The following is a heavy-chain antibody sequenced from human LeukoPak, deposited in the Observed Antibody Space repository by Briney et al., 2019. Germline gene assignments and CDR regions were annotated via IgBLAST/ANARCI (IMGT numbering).Heavy chain of an antibody. CDR1: GGSISSGSSY. V-gene: IGHV4-61*01. CDR3: ARASGSTVVNQSFDY. J-gene: IGHJ4*02. CDR2: FSYSGNT. Sequence: SETLSLTCTVSGGSISSGSSYWSWLRQPPGKGLEWIGHFSYSGNTKYNPSLKSRVTISVDTSKNQFSLKLNSVTAADTAVYYCARASGSTVVNQSFDYWGQGTLVTVSS. D-gene: IGHD4-23*01.